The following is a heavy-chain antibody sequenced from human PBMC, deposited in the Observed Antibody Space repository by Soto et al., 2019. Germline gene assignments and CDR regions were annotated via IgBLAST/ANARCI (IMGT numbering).Heavy chain of an antibody. Sequence: GGSLRLSCAASGFTFSNYAMTWVRQAPGKGLEWVSTISGSAGSTYYADSVKGRFTISRDNAKNSLYLQMNSLRAEDTAVYYCARVRYDSSGYYVRHFDYWGQGTLVTVSS. V-gene: IGHV3-23*01. D-gene: IGHD3-22*01. J-gene: IGHJ4*02. CDR2: ISGSAGST. CDR1: GFTFSNYA. CDR3: ARVRYDSSGYYVRHFDY.